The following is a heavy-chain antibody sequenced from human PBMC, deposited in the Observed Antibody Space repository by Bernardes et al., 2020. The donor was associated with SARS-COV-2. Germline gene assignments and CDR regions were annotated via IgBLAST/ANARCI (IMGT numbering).Heavy chain of an antibody. V-gene: IGHV3-53*01. CDR2: IYSGGST. J-gene: IGHJ4*02. Sequence: GGSLRLSCAASGFTVSSNYMSWVRQAPGKGLEWVSVIYSGGSTYYADSVKGRFTISRDNSKNTLYLQMNSLRAEDTAVYYCARVTRQAEWLLLGQNYYFDYWGQGTLVTVSS. D-gene: IGHD3-3*01. CDR1: GFTVSSNY. CDR3: ARVTRQAEWLLLGQNYYFDY.